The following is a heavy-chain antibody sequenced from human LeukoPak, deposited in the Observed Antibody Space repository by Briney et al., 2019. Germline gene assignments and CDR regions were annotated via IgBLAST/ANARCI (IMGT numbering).Heavy chain of an antibody. D-gene: IGHD5-24*01. Sequence: SETLSLTCAVYGGSFSGYYWSWIRQPPGKGLEWIGEINHSGSTNYNPSLKSRVTISVDTSKNQFSLKLSSVTAADTAVYYCARRRWLQFRYYYYYMDVWGKGTPVTVSS. CDR2: INHSGST. CDR3: ARRRWLQFRYYYYYMDV. V-gene: IGHV4-34*01. CDR1: GGSFSGYY. J-gene: IGHJ6*03.